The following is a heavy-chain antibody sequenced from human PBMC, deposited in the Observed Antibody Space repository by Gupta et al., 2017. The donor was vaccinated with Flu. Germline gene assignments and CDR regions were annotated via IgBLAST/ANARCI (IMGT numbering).Heavy chain of an antibody. Sequence: QVQLQESGPGLVKPSETLSLTCDVSGYSISSGYYWGWIRQAPGKGLEWIASIFPNEITYHNPSLRSRLSMSVDTSKNQFSLKLSSVTAADTAVYYCARGYNWNFDYWGQGILVTVSS. V-gene: IGHV4-38-2*01. CDR1: GYSISSGYY. CDR3: ARGYNWNFDY. D-gene: IGHD1-20*01. CDR2: IFPNEIT. J-gene: IGHJ4*02.